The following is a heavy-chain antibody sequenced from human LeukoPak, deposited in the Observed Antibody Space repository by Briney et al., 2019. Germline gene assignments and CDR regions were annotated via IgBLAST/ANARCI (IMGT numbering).Heavy chain of an antibody. V-gene: IGHV3-53*01. CDR1: GFTFSSYS. CDR2: IYSGGST. J-gene: IGHJ4*02. Sequence: PGGSLRLSCAASGFTFSSYSMNWVRQAPGKGLEWVSVIYSGGSTYYADSVKGRFTISRDNSKNTLYLQMNSLRAEDTAVYYCARGRRGIAAAGAYWGQGTLVTVSS. CDR3: ARGRRGIAAAGAY. D-gene: IGHD6-13*01.